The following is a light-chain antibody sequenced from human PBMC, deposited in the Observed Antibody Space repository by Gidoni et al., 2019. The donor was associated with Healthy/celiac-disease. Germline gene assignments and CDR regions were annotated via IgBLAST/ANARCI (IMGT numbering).Light chain of an antibody. J-gene: IGKJ4*01. CDR3: QQYYSYPLT. CDR1: QGISSY. CDR2: AAS. Sequence: SRITQYPSSLSASTGDRVTITCRASQGISSYLAWYQQKPGKAPKLLIYAASTLHSGVPSRFSGSGSGTDVTLTISCLQSEDFATYYFQQYYSYPLTFGGGTKVEIK. V-gene: IGKV1-8*01.